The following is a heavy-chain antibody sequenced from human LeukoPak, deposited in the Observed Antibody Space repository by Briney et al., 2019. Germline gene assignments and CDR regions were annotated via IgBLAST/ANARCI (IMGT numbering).Heavy chain of an antibody. CDR1: EFTFSNYG. CDR3: ARGVVGGPGPHYYYPLGV. V-gene: IGHV3-33*01. Sequence: PGRSLRLSCAASEFTFSNYGMHWVRQAPGKGLEWVAGTWFDGSDKYYLDSVKGRFTISRDNSKNTLYLQMSSLRAEDTAVYYCARGVVGGPGPHYYYPLGVWGQGTTVSVSS. J-gene: IGHJ6*02. CDR2: TWFDGSDK. D-gene: IGHD4-23*01.